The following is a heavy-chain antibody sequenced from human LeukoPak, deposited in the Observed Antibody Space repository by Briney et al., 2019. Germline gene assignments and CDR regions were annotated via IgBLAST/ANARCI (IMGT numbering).Heavy chain of an antibody. CDR1: GFTFSSYA. J-gene: IGHJ3*02. CDR3: ARDQGGYYDSSGPVGGGAFDI. Sequence: PGGSLRLSCAASGFTFSSYAMHWVRQAPGKGLEWVAVISYDGSNKYYADSVKGRFTISRDNSKNTLYLQMNSLRAEDTAVYYCARDQGGYYDSSGPVGGGAFDIWGQGTMVTVSS. CDR2: ISYDGSNK. V-gene: IGHV3-30*04. D-gene: IGHD3-22*01.